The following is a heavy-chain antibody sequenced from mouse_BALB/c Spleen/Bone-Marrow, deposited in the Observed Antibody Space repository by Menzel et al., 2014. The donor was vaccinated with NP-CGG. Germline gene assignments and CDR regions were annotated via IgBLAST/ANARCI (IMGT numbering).Heavy chain of an antibody. CDR1: GYSITGYY. V-gene: IGHV1-31*01. J-gene: IGHJ3*01. CDR2: INPYNGAT. Sequence: EVKLQESGPELVKPGVSVKISCKASGYSITGYYMHWVKQSHVKSLEWIGRINPYNGATTYSQSFKDKASLTVDESSNTAYMDLHSLTSEDSAVYYCARGAYWGQGTLVTVSA. CDR3: ARGAY.